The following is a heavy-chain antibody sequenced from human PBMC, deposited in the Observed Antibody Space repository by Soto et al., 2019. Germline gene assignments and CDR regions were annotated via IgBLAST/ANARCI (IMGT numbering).Heavy chain of an antibody. Sequence: ASVKVSCKASGYTFTGYAISWVRQAPGQGLEWMGGIIPIFGTANYAQKFQGRVTITADESTSTAYMELSSLRSEDTAVYYCARGIFCGGDCYSAWGQGTLVTVSS. CDR2: IIPIFGTA. CDR1: GYTFTGYA. CDR3: ARGIFCGGDCYSA. D-gene: IGHD2-21*02. J-gene: IGHJ4*02. V-gene: IGHV1-69*13.